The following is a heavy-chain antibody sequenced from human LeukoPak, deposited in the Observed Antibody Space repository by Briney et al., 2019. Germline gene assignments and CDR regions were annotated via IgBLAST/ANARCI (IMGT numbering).Heavy chain of an antibody. CDR3: ATHCSGAACFDY. Sequence: ASVKVSCKASGYTFIDYSIHWVRQAPGQGLEWMGEINPNNGDTNFAPEFQGRVTMTRDTSITTAFMELSSLTYADTAIYYCATHCSGAACFDYWGQGTLVTVSS. J-gene: IGHJ4*02. CDR2: INPNNGDT. CDR1: GYTFIDYS. V-gene: IGHV1-2*02. D-gene: IGHD2-15*01.